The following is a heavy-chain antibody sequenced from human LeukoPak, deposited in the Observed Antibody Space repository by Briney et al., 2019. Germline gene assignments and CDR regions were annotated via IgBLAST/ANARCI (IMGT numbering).Heavy chain of an antibody. CDR1: GGSISSYY. CDR3: ARSVTGAARLGFDY. CDR2: IYTSGST. D-gene: IGHD6-6*01. Sequence: PSETLSLTCTVSGGSISSYYWSWIRQPPGKGLEWIGYIYTSGSTNYNPSLKSRVTISVDTSKNQFSLKLSSVTAADTAVYYCARSVTGAARLGFDYWGQGTLVTVSS. V-gene: IGHV4-4*09. J-gene: IGHJ4*02.